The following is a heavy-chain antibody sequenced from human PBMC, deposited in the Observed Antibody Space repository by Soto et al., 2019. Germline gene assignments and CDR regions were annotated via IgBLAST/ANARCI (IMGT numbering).Heavy chain of an antibody. CDR1: GGSISSGDYY. CDR3: ARLVLGYCSSTSCSDYGMDV. J-gene: IGHJ6*02. D-gene: IGHD2-2*01. Sequence: SETLSLTCTVSGGSISSGDYYWSRIRQPPGKGLEWIGYIYYSGSTYYNPSLKSRVTISVDTSKNQFSLKLSSVTAADTAVYYCARLVLGYCSSTSCSDYGMDVWGQGTTVTVSS. CDR2: IYYSGST. V-gene: IGHV4-30-4*01.